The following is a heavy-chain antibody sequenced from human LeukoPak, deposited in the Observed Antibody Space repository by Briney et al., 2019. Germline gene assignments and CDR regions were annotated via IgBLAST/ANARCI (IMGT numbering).Heavy chain of an antibody. Sequence: GGPLRLSCAASGFTFSSYGMHWVRQAPGKGLEWVAVIWYDGSNKYYADSVKGRFTISRDNSKNTLYLQMNSLRAEDTAVHYCASTSGWYEPIDYWGQGTLVTVSS. CDR3: ASTSGWYEPIDY. CDR1: GFTFSSYG. D-gene: IGHD6-19*01. V-gene: IGHV3-33*01. J-gene: IGHJ4*02. CDR2: IWYDGSNK.